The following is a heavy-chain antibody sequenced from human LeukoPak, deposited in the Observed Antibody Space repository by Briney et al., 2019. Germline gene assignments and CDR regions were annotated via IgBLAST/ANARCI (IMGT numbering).Heavy chain of an antibody. J-gene: IGHJ2*01. Sequence: GGSLRLSCAASGFTFSSYDMHWVRQTTGKGLEWVSAIDTAGGTYYPGSVKGRFTISRENTKNYLYLQMHSLRAGDTAVYYCTRESNYYDSSTSPGYFDLWGRGTLVTVSS. V-gene: IGHV3-13*04. CDR3: TRESNYYDSSTSPGYFDL. CDR2: IDTAGGT. D-gene: IGHD3-22*01. CDR1: GFTFSSYD.